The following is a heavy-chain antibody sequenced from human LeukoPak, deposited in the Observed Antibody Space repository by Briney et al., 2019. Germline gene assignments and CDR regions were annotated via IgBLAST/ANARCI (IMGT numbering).Heavy chain of an antibody. V-gene: IGHV1-8*03. J-gene: IGHJ4*02. CDR3: AREGTTLRFLEWLNLDY. CDR1: GYIFSRYD. CDR2: MNPNRGDT. D-gene: IGHD3-3*01. Sequence: ASVKVSCKASGYIFSRYDVNWARQPTGQGLEWMGWMNPNRGDTGYAQKFQGRVTITADESTSTAYMELSSLRSEDTAVYYCAREGTTLRFLEWLNLDYWGQGTLVTVSS.